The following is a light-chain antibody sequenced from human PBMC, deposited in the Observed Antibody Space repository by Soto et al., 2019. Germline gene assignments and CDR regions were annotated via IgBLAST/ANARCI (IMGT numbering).Light chain of an antibody. V-gene: IGLV2-14*01. Sequence: QSALTQPASVSGSLGQSITISCTGTSSDVGGYNYVSWYQHHPGKAPKLIIYQVYSRPSGVSNRFSGSKFGNTASLSISGLQADDEADYYCSSYTTNITPVVFGGGTQLTVL. CDR2: QVY. CDR1: SSDVGGYNY. CDR3: SSYTTNITPVV. J-gene: IGLJ2*01.